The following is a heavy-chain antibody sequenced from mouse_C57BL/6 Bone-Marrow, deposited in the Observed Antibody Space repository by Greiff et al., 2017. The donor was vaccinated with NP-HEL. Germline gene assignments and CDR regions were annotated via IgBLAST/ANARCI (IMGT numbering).Heavy chain of an antibody. Sequence: QVQLQQPGTELVKPGASVKLSCKASGYTFTSYWMHWVKQRPGQGLEWIGNINPSNGGTNYNEKFKSKATLTVDKSSSTAYMQLSSLTSEDSAVYYCARARVPYYYGSSSWFAYWGQGTLGTVAA. CDR2: INPSNGGT. J-gene: IGHJ3*01. CDR3: ARARVPYYYGSSSWFAY. CDR1: GYTFTSYW. D-gene: IGHD1-1*01. V-gene: IGHV1-53*01.